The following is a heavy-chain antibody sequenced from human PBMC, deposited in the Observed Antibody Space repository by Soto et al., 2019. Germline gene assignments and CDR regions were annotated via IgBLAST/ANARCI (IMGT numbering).Heavy chain of an antibody. Sequence: QVQLVQSGAEVREPGASVKVSYKASGYSFTSLDINWVRQTAGQGLEWMGWMEPSTGRTGYAQKFQGRVTMTRDTSINTAYMELTTLTSDDTAFYYCARGVSAGVDYWGQGTLVIVS. V-gene: IGHV1-8*01. CDR1: GYSFTSLD. D-gene: IGHD1-26*01. J-gene: IGHJ4*02. CDR2: MEPSTGRT. CDR3: ARGVSAGVDY.